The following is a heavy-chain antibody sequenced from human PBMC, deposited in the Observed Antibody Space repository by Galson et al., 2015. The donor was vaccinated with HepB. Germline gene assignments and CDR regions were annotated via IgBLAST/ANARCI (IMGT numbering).Heavy chain of an antibody. CDR2: TYYRSKWYN. J-gene: IGHJ3*02. V-gene: IGHV6-1*01. CDR3: ARGGVAFDI. D-gene: IGHD2-8*01. Sequence: CAISGDSVSSNSDVWNWIRQSPLRGLEWLGRTYYRSKWYNDYAVSVKSRMTINPDTSKNQFSLQLNSVTPEDTAVYYCARGGVAFDIWGPGTMVTVSS. CDR1: GDSVSSNSDV.